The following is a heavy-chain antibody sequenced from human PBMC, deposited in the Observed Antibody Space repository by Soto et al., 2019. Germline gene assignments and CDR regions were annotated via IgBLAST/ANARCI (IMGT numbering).Heavy chain of an antibody. CDR1: EFTFRSHG. Sequence: GGSLRLSREVSEFTFRSHGMHWVRQAPGKGLEWLAVISYDGTNTYYADSVEGRFTISRDNSKNTLYLQMNSLRVEDTAVYYCAKGKEWELPLSYLLDVWGQGTTVTVSS. CDR2: ISYDGTNT. CDR3: AKGKEWELPLSYLLDV. J-gene: IGHJ6*02. D-gene: IGHD1-26*01. V-gene: IGHV3-30*18.